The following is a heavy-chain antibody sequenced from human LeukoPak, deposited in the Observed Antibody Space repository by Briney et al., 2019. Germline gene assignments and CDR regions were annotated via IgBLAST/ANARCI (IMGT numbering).Heavy chain of an antibody. V-gene: IGHV3-74*01. Sequence: GGSLRLSCAASGFSFSAHWMHWVRQAPGKGLMWVAQINGDATATNYAGSVKGRFTISRDNAKNTVHLQMSALTAEDTAVYYCARDKWWGASDHWGQGSLVTVSS. J-gene: IGHJ4*02. D-gene: IGHD2-8*01. CDR3: ARDKWWGASDH. CDR1: GFSFSAHW. CDR2: INGDATAT.